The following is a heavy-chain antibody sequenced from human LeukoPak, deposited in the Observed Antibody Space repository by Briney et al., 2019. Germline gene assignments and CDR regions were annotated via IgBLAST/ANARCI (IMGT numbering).Heavy chain of an antibody. CDR3: MVVPGSHYYMDV. D-gene: IGHD2-15*01. V-gene: IGHV4-39*07. CDR1: GGSISSHY. J-gene: IGHJ6*03. Sequence: ASETLSLTRTVSGGSISSHYWSWIRQPPGKGLEWIGSIYYSGSTYYNPSLKTRITISVDTSKNQLSLELSSVTAADTAVYYCMVVPGSHYYMDVWGKGTTVTVSS. CDR2: IYYSGST.